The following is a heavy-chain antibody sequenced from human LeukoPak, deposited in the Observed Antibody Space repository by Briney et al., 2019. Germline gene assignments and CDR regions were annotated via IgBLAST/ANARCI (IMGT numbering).Heavy chain of an antibody. J-gene: IGHJ4*02. CDR1: GGSISSYY. Sequence: PSETLSLTCTVSGGSISSYYWSWVRQPPGKGLEWGGYIYYSGSTNYNPSLKSRVTISVDTSKNQFSLKLSSVTAADTAVYYCARGTSGAGPSWGQGTLVTVSS. CDR2: IYYSGST. CDR3: ARGTSGAGPS. D-gene: IGHD3-16*01. V-gene: IGHV4-59*01.